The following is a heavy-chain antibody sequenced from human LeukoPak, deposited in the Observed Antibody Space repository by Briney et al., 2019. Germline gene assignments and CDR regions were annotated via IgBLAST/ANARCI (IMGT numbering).Heavy chain of an antibody. J-gene: IGHJ6*02. CDR3: AKVPYSSSPYYYGMDV. Sequence: GGSLRHSCAASGFTFSSYAMSWVRQAPGKGLEWVSAISGSGGSTYYADSVKGRFTISRDNSKNTLYLQMNSLRAEDTAVYYCAKVPYSSSPYYYGMDVWGQGTTVTVSS. D-gene: IGHD6-6*01. CDR1: GFTFSSYA. V-gene: IGHV3-23*01. CDR2: ISGSGGST.